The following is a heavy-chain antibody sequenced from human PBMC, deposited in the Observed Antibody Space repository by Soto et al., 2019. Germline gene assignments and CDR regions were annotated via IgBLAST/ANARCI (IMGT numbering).Heavy chain of an antibody. D-gene: IGHD1-20*01. CDR1: GGSISSYY. J-gene: IGHJ6*02. CDR3: ARYKSNYYYGMDV. V-gene: IGHV4-59*01. Sequence: SETLSLTCTVSGGSISSYYWSWIRQPPGKGLEWIRYIYYSGITNYNTSLKSRVTISVDTSKNQFSLKLSSVTAADSAVYYCARYKSNYYYGMDVWGQGTTVTVSS. CDR2: IYYSGIT.